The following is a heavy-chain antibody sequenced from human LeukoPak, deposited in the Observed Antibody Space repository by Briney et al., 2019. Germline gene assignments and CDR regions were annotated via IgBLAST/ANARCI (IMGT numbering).Heavy chain of an antibody. Sequence: SGGSLRLSCAASGLTFSSYALSWVRQAPGKGLEWVSVISASGGTTYYADSVKGRFTISRDTSKDTVYLQMHSLRAEDTAVYYCAKGDVLPSYPTFDYWGQGTLVTVSS. V-gene: IGHV3-23*01. CDR1: GLTFSSYA. J-gene: IGHJ4*02. D-gene: IGHD3-9*01. CDR2: ISASGGTT. CDR3: AKGDVLPSYPTFDY.